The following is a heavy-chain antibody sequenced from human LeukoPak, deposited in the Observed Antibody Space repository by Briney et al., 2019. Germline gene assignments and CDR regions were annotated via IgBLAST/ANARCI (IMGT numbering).Heavy chain of an antibody. CDR2: ISQSGDA. V-gene: IGHV4-38-2*02. CDR1: GYSISSGYD. CDR3: ARSELNDYFKY. Sequence: SETLSLTCTVSGYSISSGYDWGWMRQAPGKGLEWLASISQSGDAYNNPSLKSRVSLSVDTSKNQLSLKLTSVTAADTAVYFCARSELNDYFKYWGQGILVTVST. D-gene: IGHD3-16*01. J-gene: IGHJ4*02.